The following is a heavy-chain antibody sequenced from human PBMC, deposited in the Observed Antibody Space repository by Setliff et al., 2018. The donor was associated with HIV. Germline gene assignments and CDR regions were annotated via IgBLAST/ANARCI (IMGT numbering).Heavy chain of an antibody. D-gene: IGHD1-26*01. V-gene: IGHV1-2*06. Sequence: GASVKVSCKASGYTFTGYYIHWVRRAPGQGLEWVGRINPSSGGTNYAPKFQGRVTMTRDKSISTAYMELSRLRSDDTAVYYCATWGGSPDGYFYYYMDVWGKGTTVTVSS. CDR2: INPSSGGT. CDR1: GYTFTGYY. CDR3: ATWGGSPDGYFYYYMDV. J-gene: IGHJ6*03.